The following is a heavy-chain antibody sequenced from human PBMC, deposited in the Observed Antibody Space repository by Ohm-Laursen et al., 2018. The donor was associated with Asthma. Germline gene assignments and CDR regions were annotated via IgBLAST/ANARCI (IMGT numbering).Heavy chain of an antibody. D-gene: IGHD1-26*01. CDR3: ARIGPEWELPGREYSLHH. J-gene: IGHJ1*01. Sequence: SLRLSCAASEFTFSLYSMNWVRQAPGKGLEWVSYISSSSSTIYYADSVKGRFTISRDNAKNSLYLQMNNLRAEDTALYYCARIGPEWELPGREYSLHHWGEGTLVTVSS. CDR2: ISSSSSTI. V-gene: IGHV3-48*01. CDR1: EFTFSLYS.